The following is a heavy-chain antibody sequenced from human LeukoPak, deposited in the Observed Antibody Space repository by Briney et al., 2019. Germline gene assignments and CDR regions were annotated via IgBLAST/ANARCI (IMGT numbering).Heavy chain of an antibody. D-gene: IGHD3-10*01. J-gene: IGHJ6*03. CDR1: GYTITSYD. Sequence: ASVKVSCKASGYTITSYDINWVRQAPGQGLEWMGWMNPNNGNKAYAQKFQGRVTITRNTSISTAYMELSSLRSEDTALYYCARVGHYYGSGSSYTYYYYYMDVWGKGTAVTVSS. V-gene: IGHV1-8*03. CDR2: MNPNNGNK. CDR3: ARVGHYYGSGSSYTYYYYYMDV.